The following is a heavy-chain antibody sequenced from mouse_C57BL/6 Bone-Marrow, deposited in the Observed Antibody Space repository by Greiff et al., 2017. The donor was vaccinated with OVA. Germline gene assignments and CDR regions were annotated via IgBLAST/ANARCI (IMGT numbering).Heavy chain of an antibody. CDR2: INPSTGGT. V-gene: IGHV1-42*01. J-gene: IGHJ4*01. Sequence: EVQLQQSGPELVKPGASVKISCKASGYSFTGYYMNWVKQSPEKSLEWIGEINPSTGGTTYNQKFKAKATLTVDKSSSTAYMQLKSLTSEDSAVYYCARGRLRRGYYDAMDYWGQGTSVTVSS. CDR3: ARGRLRRGYYDAMDY. D-gene: IGHD2-4*01. CDR1: GYSFTGYY.